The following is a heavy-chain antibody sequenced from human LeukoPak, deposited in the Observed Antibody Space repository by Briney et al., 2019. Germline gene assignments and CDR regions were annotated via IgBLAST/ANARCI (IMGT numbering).Heavy chain of an antibody. CDR2: FNPNSGGS. CDR1: GYTFTDYY. Sequence: ASVKVSCKASGYTFTDYYIQWVRQAPGQGLEWMGWFNPNSGGSDYAQKFQGRVTMTGDTSISSGYMELSRLISDDTAVYYCARGKLRYFEKTGFDSWGQGTLVTVSS. D-gene: IGHD3-9*01. V-gene: IGHV1-2*02. CDR3: ARGKLRYFEKTGFDS. J-gene: IGHJ5*01.